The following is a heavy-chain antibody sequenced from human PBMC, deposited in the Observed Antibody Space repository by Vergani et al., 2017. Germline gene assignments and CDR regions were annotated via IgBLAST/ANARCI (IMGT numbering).Heavy chain of an antibody. V-gene: IGHV4-30-4*08. CDR3: ARVGVVRGVSYYYYDYGMDV. CDR2: IYYSGST. J-gene: IGHJ6*02. CDR1: GGSISSGDYY. Sequence: QLHLQESGPGLVKPSQTLSLTCTVSGGSISSGDYYWSWIRQPPGKGLEWIGYIYYSGSTYYNPCLKSRVTISVDTSKNPLSLKLSSVTAAHTSVYYCARVGVVRGVSYYYYDYGMDVWGQGTTVTVSS. D-gene: IGHD3-10*01.